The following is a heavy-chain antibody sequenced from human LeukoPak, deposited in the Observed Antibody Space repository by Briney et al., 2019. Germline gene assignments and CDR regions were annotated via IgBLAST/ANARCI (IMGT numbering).Heavy chain of an antibody. CDR1: GGSISSYY. CDR2: IYYSGST. CDR3: ARGGPNLKFDP. J-gene: IGHJ5*02. Sequence: SETLTLTCTVSGGSISSYYWRWIRQPPGKGLEWIGYIYYSGSTNYNPSLKSRVTISVDTSKNQFSLKLSSVTAADTAVYYCARGGPNLKFDPWGQGTLVTVSS. V-gene: IGHV4-59*01. D-gene: IGHD1-14*01.